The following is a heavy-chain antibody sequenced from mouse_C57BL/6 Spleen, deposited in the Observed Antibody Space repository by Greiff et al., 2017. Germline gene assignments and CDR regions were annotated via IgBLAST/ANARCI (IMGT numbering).Heavy chain of an antibody. CDR3: ARATMYGNYEDAWFAY. J-gene: IGHJ3*01. CDR1: GFTFSSYA. D-gene: IGHD2-10*02. Sequence: EVHLLQSGGGLVKPGGSLKLSCAASGFTFSSYAMSWVRQTPEQSLEWVATISAGGSYTYYPDNVKGRFTISRDNANNTMYLQMSHLKSEDAAMDYCARATMYGNYEDAWFAYWGQGTLVTVSA. V-gene: IGHV5-4*01. CDR2: ISAGGSYT.